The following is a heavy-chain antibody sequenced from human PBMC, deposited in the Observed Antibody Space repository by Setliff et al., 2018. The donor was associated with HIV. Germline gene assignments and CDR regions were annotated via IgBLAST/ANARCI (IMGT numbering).Heavy chain of an antibody. V-gene: IGHV4-30-4*08. CDR1: GASIRSGDYY. J-gene: IGHJ6*02. D-gene: IGHD3-9*01. Sequence: SETMSLTCTVSGASIRSGDYYWSWIRQPPGKDLEWIGYIYYSGSTYYNPSLKSRITISVDTSKNQFSLNLDSVTAADTAVYYCARGKLRYFDGYYYYYGMDVLGQGTTVTVSS. CDR3: ARGKLRYFDGYYYYYGMDV. CDR2: IYYSGST.